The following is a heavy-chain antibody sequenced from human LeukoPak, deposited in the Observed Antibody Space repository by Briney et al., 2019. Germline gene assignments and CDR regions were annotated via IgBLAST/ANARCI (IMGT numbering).Heavy chain of an antibody. D-gene: IGHD6-19*01. CDR1: RFTFSSYA. V-gene: IGHV3-23*01. CDR3: AKDPVVYHGGSGWHYFDY. J-gene: IGHJ4*02. CDR2: IGGTGDKT. Sequence: PGGSLRLSCAASRFTFSSYAMSWVRQASGRGLEWVSTIGGTGDKTYYADSVQGRFTISRDNSMDTLYLQMNSLKAEDTAVYYCAKDPVVYHGGSGWHYFDYWGQGTLVTVSS.